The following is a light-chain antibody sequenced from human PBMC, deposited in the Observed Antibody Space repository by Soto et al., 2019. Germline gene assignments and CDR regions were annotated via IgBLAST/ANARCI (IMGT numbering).Light chain of an antibody. J-gene: IGKJ1*01. Sequence: IVLTQSAAPLSLYPGETAALSCRASQTVNSDYLAWFQQRPGQAPRLLIFATSRRATDIPDRFSGSGSGTDFTLAIRRLEPEDFAVYYCHQFGDSPRTFGQGTKVDIK. V-gene: IGKV3-20*01. CDR2: ATS. CDR3: HQFGDSPRT. CDR1: QTVNSDY.